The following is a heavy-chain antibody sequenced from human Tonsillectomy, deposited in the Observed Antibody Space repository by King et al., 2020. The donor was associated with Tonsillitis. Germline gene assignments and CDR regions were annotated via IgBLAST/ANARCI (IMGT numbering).Heavy chain of an antibody. J-gene: IGHJ4*02. Sequence: VQLVESGRGLVQPGGSLRLSCAASGFTFSNYAMSWVRQAPGKGLEWVSAISGSGGSTYYADSVKGRFTISRDNSKNMLYLQMKSLRAEDPAVYYCAKGVLVWFGELLDFFDYWGQGTLVTVSS. CDR1: GFTFSNYA. CDR3: AKGVLVWFGELLDFFDY. D-gene: IGHD3-10*01. V-gene: IGHV3-23*04. CDR2: ISGSGGST.